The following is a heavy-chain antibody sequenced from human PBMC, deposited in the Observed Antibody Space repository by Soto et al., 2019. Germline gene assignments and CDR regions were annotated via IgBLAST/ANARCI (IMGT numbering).Heavy chain of an antibody. CDR1: EFTFSDYA. CDR2: ISDDGDKV. D-gene: IGHD3-22*01. V-gene: IGHV3-30-3*01. CDR3: ARAHYHDSSGPTGHAFDI. J-gene: IGHJ3*02. Sequence: GVSLRLSCAASEFTFSDYAMHWVRQSPGKGLEWVAGISDDGDKVFYADSMKDRLTISRDNSKSTLFLQLTSLGPEDTALYYCARAHYHDSSGPTGHAFDIWGQGTLVTVSS.